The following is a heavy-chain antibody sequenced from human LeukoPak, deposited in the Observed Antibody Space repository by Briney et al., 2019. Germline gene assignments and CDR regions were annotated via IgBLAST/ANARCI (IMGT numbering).Heavy chain of an antibody. V-gene: IGHV1-18*01. D-gene: IGHD6-13*01. CDR2: ISAYNGNT. Sequence: ASVKVSCTASGYTFTSYGISWVRQAPGQGLEWMVWISAYNGNTNYAQKLQGRVTMTTDTSTSTAYMELRSLRSDDTAVYYCARDVPYSSSWYDPTGGDQWHYFDYWGQGTLVTVSS. J-gene: IGHJ4*02. CDR3: ARDVPYSSSWYDPTGGDQWHYFDY. CDR1: GYTFTSYG.